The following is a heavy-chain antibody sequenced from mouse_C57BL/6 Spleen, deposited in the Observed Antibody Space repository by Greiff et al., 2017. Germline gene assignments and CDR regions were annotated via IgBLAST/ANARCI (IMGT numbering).Heavy chain of an antibody. CDR3: ERGDGGYYIPWFAY. V-gene: IGHV1-64*01. Sequence: VQLQQSGAELVKPGASVKSSCKASGYTFTSYWMHWVKQRPGQGLEWIGMIHPNSGSTNYNEKFKSKATLTVDKSSSTAYMQLSSLTSEDSAGYFCERGDGGYYIPWFAYGGQGTLVTVTA. J-gene: IGHJ3*01. D-gene: IGHD2-3*01. CDR2: IHPNSGST. CDR1: GYTFTSYW.